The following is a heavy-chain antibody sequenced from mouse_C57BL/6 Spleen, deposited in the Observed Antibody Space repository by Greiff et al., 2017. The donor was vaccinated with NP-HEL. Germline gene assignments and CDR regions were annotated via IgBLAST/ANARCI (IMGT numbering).Heavy chain of an antibody. V-gene: IGHV2-2*01. J-gene: IGHJ4*01. Sequence: VHLVASGPGLVQPSQSLSITCPVSGFSLTSYGVPWVRQSPGKGLEWRGVIWSGGSTDYNVAFISRLSISKDNSKSQVFFKMNSLQADDTARYYCARKEEREYYGSSLYYAMDYWGQGTSVTVSS. CDR1: GFSLTSYG. D-gene: IGHD1-1*01. CDR2: IWSGGST. CDR3: ARKEEREYYGSSLYYAMDY.